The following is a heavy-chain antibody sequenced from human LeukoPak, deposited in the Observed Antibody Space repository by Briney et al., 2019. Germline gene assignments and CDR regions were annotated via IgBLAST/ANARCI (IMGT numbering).Heavy chain of an antibody. D-gene: IGHD2-2*01. CDR2: ISSSGSTI. CDR3: ARVGTSPAGALDY. V-gene: IGHV3-48*03. CDR1: GFTFSSYE. J-gene: IGHJ4*02. Sequence: GGSLRLSCAASGFTFSSYEMNWVSQAPGKGLEWVSYISSSGSTIYYADSVKGRFTISRDNAKNSLYLQMNSLRAEDTAVYYCARVGTSPAGALDYWGQGTLVTVSS.